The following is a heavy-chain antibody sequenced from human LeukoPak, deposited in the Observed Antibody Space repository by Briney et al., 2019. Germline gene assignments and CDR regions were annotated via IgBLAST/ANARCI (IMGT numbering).Heavy chain of an antibody. V-gene: IGHV1-2*02. D-gene: IGHD5-24*01. J-gene: IGHJ6*03. CDR2: INPNSGGT. CDR1: GYTFTGYY. CDR3: AREPRCQLDLGCYYYMDV. Sequence: ASVKVSCKASGYTFTGYYMHWVREAPGQGLEWMGWINPNSGGTNYAQKFQGRVTMTRDTSISTAYMELSRLRSDDTAVYYCAREPRCQLDLGCYYYMDVWGKGTTVTVSS.